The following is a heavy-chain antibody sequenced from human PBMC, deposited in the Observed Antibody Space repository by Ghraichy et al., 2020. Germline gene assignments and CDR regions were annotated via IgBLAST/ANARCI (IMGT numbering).Heavy chain of an antibody. Sequence: LSLTCAASGFTFSNCYMNWVRQAPGKGLEWVAYISSSGTIRYYADSVKGRFTISRDNAKNSLYLQMNSLRAEDTAVYYCARGDYGDVLLGVDYWGQGTLVTVSS. CDR3: ARGDYGDVLLGVDY. D-gene: IGHD4-17*01. CDR2: ISSSGTIR. CDR1: GFTFSNCY. V-gene: IGHV3-11*01. J-gene: IGHJ4*02.